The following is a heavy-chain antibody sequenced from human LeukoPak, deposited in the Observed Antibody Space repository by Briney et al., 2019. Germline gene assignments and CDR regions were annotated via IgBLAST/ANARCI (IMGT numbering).Heavy chain of an antibody. V-gene: IGHV4-31*03. Sequence: SETLSLTCTVSGDSITSGSYYWAWIRQHPGKVLEWIGYIYYTGGTHYNPSLKSRLTISVDTSENHSSLKLSSVTAADTAIYFCARAPGAFDIWGQGTMVTVSS. CDR1: GDSITSGSYY. CDR2: IYYTGGT. CDR3: ARAPGAFDI. J-gene: IGHJ3*02.